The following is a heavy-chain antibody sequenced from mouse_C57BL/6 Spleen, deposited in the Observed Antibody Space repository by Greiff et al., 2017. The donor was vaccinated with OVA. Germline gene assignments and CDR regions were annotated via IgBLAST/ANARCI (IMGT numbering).Heavy chain of an antibody. CDR2: IYPGSGNT. J-gene: IGHJ2*01. Sequence: QVQLQQSGPELVKPGASVKISCKASGYSFTSYYIHWVKQRPGQGLEWIGWIYPGSGNTKYNEKFKGKATLTADTSSSTAYMQLSSLTSEDSAVYDCARSSLTGNYFDYWGQGTTLTVSS. D-gene: IGHD4-1*01. V-gene: IGHV1-66*01. CDR1: GYSFTSYY. CDR3: ARSSLTGNYFDY.